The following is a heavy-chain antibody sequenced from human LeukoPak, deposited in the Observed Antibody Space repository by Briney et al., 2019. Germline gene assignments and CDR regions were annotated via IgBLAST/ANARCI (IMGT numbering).Heavy chain of an antibody. CDR2: NSADSYYT. V-gene: IGHV3-23*01. Sequence: PGGSLGLSCAASGFTFSSHAMSWVRQAPGKGLEWVSANSADSYYTYYADSVQGRFTISRDNSKNTLYLQMNSLRAEDTALYYCANFVDTSMGGNDYWGQGTLVTVSS. J-gene: IGHJ4*02. D-gene: IGHD5-18*01. CDR1: GFTFSSHA. CDR3: ANFVDTSMGGNDY.